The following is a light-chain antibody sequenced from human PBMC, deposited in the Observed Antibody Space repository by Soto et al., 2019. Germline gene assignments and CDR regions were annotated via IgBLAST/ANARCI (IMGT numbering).Light chain of an antibody. V-gene: IGKV2D-29*02. J-gene: IGKJ5*01. CDR2: EVS. CDR3: MQSTQLPPT. Sequence: DVVMTQTPLSLSVAPGQPASISCKSSQSLLHITGETFLFWYLQKTGQSPQLLIYEVSTRFSGVPDRFSGSGSGTDFTPEISRVETDDVGIDYCMQSTQLPPTFGQGTRLGIE. CDR1: QSLLHITGETF.